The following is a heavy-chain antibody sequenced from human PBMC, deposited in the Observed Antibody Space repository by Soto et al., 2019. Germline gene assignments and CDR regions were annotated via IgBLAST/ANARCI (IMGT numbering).Heavy chain of an antibody. Sequence: QVQLVQSGPEVKKPGASVKVSCKASGYTFTTYGISWVRQAPGQGLEWMGWISAYTYNTNYAQKFQGRVTMTTDTSTSTASLELRSLGSDDTAVYYCARDRSSGWYDYWGQGTLVTVSS. D-gene: IGHD6-19*01. CDR3: ARDRSSGWYDY. J-gene: IGHJ4*02. CDR2: ISAYTYNT. CDR1: GYTFTTYG. V-gene: IGHV1-18*04.